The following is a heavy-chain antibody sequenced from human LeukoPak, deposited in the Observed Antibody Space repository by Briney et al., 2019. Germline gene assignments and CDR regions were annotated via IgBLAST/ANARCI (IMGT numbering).Heavy chain of an antibody. Sequence: GASVKVSCKASGYTFTNYGITWVRQAPGQGLEWMGWISAYSGNTNYVQKFQGRVTMATDASTSTAYMELRSLRSDDTAVYYCARDIATVVHQDWGQETLVTVSS. CDR1: GYTFTNYG. CDR3: ARDIATVVHQD. CDR2: ISAYSGNT. D-gene: IGHD2-2*01. J-gene: IGHJ4*02. V-gene: IGHV1-18*01.